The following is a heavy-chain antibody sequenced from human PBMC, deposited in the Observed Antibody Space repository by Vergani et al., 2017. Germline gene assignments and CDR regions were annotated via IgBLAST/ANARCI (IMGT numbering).Heavy chain of an antibody. D-gene: IGHD1-14*01. Sequence: LEESGGGSVKPGGSLRLSCAASGFKFSDHYMSWIRQAPGKGLEWVSHISPGASTVTYTDSVTGRFTVSRDNDNTSLTLDMTTLRVEDTAVYYCAKNPGISTPRHYYAMDVWGQGTTVTVSS. V-gene: IGHV3-11*04. CDR3: AKNPGISTPRHYYAMDV. CDR1: GFKFSDHY. CDR2: ISPGASTV. J-gene: IGHJ6*02.